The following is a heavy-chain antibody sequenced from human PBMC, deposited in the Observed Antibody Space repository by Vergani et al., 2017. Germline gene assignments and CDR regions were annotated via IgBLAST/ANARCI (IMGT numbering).Heavy chain of an antibody. CDR1: GFTFDDYT. J-gene: IGHJ4*02. V-gene: IGHV3-43*01. CDR2: ISWDAGST. D-gene: IGHD5-18*01. Sequence: EVQLVESGGVVVQPGGSLRLSCAASGFTFDDYTMHWVRQVPGKGLEWVSLISWDAGSTNYADSVKGRFTISRDNSKNSLYLQMNSLRTEDTALYYCAKASLDTAMVTFGDYWGQGTLVTVSS. CDR3: AKASLDTAMVTFGDY.